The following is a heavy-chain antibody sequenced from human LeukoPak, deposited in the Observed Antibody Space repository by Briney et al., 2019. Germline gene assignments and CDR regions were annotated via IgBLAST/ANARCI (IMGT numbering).Heavy chain of an antibody. CDR2: IWYDGSNK. D-gene: IGHD3-22*01. Sequence: GRSLRLSCAASGFTLSSYGMHWVRQAPGKGLEWVAVIWYDGSNKYYADSVKGRFTISRDNSKNTLYLQMNSLRAEDTAVYYGARDTYDSSGYYAHLDYWGQGTLVTVSS. CDR3: ARDTYDSSGYYAHLDY. J-gene: IGHJ4*02. CDR1: GFTLSSYG. V-gene: IGHV3-33*01.